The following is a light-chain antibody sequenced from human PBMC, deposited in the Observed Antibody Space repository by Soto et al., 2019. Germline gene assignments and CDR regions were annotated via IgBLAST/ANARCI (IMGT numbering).Light chain of an antibody. V-gene: IGLV1-47*01. CDR2: RNN. CDR1: SSNIGSNY. Sequence: QSVLTQPPSASGTPGQRVTISCSGSSSNIGSNYVYWYQQLPGTVPKLLIYRNNQRPSGVPDRFSGSKSGTSASLAISGLRSEDEADYYCAAWDDSLSAWEVFGGGTKVTVL. CDR3: AAWDDSLSAWEV. J-gene: IGLJ2*01.